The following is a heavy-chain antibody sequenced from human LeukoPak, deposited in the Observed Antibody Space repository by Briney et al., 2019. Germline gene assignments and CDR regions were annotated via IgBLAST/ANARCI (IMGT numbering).Heavy chain of an antibody. D-gene: IGHD3-10*01. CDR3: ARVIFRGVTDY. V-gene: IGHV4-59*01. J-gene: IGHJ4*02. CDR2: IYYSGST. CDR1: GGSISSYY. Sequence: PSETLSLTCTVSGGSISSYYWSCIRQPPGKGLQGFGYIYYSGSTNYNPSLTSQVTISVDTSKNHLSLNLSSVTAADTAVYYCARVIFRGVTDYWGQGTLVTVSS.